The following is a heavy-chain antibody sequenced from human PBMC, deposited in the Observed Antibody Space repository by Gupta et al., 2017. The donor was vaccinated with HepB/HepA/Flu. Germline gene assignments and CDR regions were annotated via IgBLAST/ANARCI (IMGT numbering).Heavy chain of an antibody. Sequence: QVQLQQWGAGLLKPSETLSLTCAVYGGSFSGYYWSWIRQPPGKGLEWIGEINHSGSTNYNPSLKRRVTISVDTSKNQFSLKLSSVTAAETAVYYCARVVPGISYDISPRAFDIWGQGTMVTVSS. J-gene: IGHJ3*02. V-gene: IGHV4-34*01. CDR3: ARVVPGISYDISPRAFDI. CDR2: INHSGST. D-gene: IGHD3-9*01. CDR1: GGSFSGYY.